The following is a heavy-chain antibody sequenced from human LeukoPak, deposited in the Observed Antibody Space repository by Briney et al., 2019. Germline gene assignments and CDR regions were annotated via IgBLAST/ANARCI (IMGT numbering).Heavy chain of an antibody. Sequence: ASVKVSCKASGYTFTGYYMHWVRQAPGQGLEWMGWINPNSGGTNYAQKFQGWVTMTRDTSVSTAYMELRSLRSDDTAVYYCARVGLKEAASARVFDYWGQGTLVTVSS. V-gene: IGHV1-2*04. D-gene: IGHD6-13*01. CDR3: ARVGLKEAASARVFDY. CDR1: GYTFTGYY. CDR2: INPNSGGT. J-gene: IGHJ4*02.